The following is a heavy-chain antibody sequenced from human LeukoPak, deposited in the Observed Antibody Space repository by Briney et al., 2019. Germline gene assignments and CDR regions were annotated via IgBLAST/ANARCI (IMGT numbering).Heavy chain of an antibody. D-gene: IGHD3-10*01. CDR1: GFTVSSNY. CDR2: ISSSSSYI. J-gene: IGHJ5*02. CDR3: ARDRGAMVRGVIIT. Sequence: SGGSLRLSCAASGFTVSSNYMSWVRQAPGKGLEWVSSISSSSSYIYYADSVKGRFTISRDNAKNSLYLQMNSLRAEDTAVYYCARDRGAMVRGVIITWGQGTLVTVSS. V-gene: IGHV3-21*01.